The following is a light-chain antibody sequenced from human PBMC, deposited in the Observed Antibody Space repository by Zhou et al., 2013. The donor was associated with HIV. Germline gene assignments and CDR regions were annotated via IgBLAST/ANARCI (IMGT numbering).Light chain of an antibody. Sequence: DIQMTQSPSSLSASVGDRVTITCRASQRISNYVNWYQQKPGKAPKLLIYAASSLQSGVPSRFSGSGSGTDFTLTISSLQPEDFATYYCQQLNSYLLTFGGGTKVEIK. J-gene: IGKJ4*01. CDR2: AAS. CDR1: QRISNY. V-gene: IGKV1-17*01. CDR3: QQLNSYLLT.